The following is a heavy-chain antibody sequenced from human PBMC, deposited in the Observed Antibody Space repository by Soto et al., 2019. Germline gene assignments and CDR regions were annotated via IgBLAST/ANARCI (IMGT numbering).Heavy chain of an antibody. V-gene: IGHV3-33*01. CDR3: ARDFRYSSSSSGMDV. D-gene: IGHD6-6*01. CDR1: GFTFSSYG. CDR2: IWYEGSNK. Sequence: QVQLVESGGGVVQPGSSLRLSCAASGFTFSSYGMHWVRQAPGKGLEGVAVIWYEGSNKYYADSVKGRFTISRDNSKNTLYLQMNSLRAEDTAVYYCARDFRYSSSSSGMDVWGQGTTVTVSS. J-gene: IGHJ6*02.